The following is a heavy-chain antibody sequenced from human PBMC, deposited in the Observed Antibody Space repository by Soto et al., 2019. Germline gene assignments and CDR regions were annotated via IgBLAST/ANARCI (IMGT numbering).Heavy chain of an antibody. CDR2: IKSITFRGGR. J-gene: IGHJ6*02. Sequence: PGGSLRLSCTVSVFTCSNAWMTRLRQAPGKGLESVCRIKSITFRGGRDCAARVKGRYTLSRVDARNALYLQMNSLKTEDTAVYYCTTDSSSWAYYYYYGMDVWGQGTTLTVSS. CDR1: VFTCSNAW. V-gene: IGHV3-15*03. CDR3: TTDSSSWAYYYYYGMDV. D-gene: IGHD2-2*01.